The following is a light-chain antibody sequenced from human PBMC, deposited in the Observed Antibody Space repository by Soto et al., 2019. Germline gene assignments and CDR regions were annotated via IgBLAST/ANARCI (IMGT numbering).Light chain of an antibody. CDR2: AAS. CDR1: QSISSY. CDR3: QKYNSAPLT. V-gene: IGKV1-27*01. Sequence: IQMTQSPSSLSASVGDRVTITCRASQSISSYLNWYQQKPGKAPKLLIYAASTLQAGVPSRFSGSGSGTDFTLTISSLQPEDVAAYYCQKYNSAPLTFGGGTKVDIK. J-gene: IGKJ4*01.